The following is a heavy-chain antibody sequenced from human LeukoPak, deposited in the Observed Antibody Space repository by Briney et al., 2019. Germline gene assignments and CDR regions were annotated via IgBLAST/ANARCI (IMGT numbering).Heavy chain of an antibody. Sequence: PGGSLRLSCAASGFTFSSYAMSWVRQAPGKGLEWVSAISGSGGSTYYADSVKGRFTISRDNSKNTLYLQMNSLRAEDTAVYYCAKDRLRYFDWLSRFDYWGQGTLVTVSS. CDR1: GFTFSSYA. CDR3: AKDRLRYFDWLSRFDY. D-gene: IGHD3-9*01. CDR2: ISGSGGST. V-gene: IGHV3-23*01. J-gene: IGHJ4*02.